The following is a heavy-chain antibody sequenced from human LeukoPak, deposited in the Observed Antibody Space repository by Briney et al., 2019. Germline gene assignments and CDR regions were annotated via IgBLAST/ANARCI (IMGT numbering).Heavy chain of an antibody. Sequence: SEALSLPRGCCGGAFWGLYLRGIPPPPGEGGEGMGEKKHSGNTNYNPSLKSRVTISVDTSKNQFSLKLSPVTAADTAVYYCARGRYCSSTSCYRGYYYYYYMDVWGKGTTVTVSS. D-gene: IGHD2-2*02. CDR1: GGAFWGLY. J-gene: IGHJ6*03. CDR3: ARGRYCSSTSCYRGYYYYYYMDV. CDR2: KKHSGNT. V-gene: IGHV4-34*01.